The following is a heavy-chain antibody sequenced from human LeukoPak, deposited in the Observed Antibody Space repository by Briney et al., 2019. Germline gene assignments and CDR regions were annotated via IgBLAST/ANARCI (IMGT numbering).Heavy chain of an antibody. CDR1: GYTFTSYA. CDR2: ISAYNGNT. CDR3: ARDRDGYNLDY. V-gene: IGHV1-18*01. Sequence: ASVKVSCKASGYTFTSYAMNWVRQAPGQGLEWMGWISAYNGNTNYAQKLQGRVTMTTDTSTSTAYMELRSLRSDDTAVYYCARDRDGYNLDYWGQGTLVTVSS. D-gene: IGHD5-24*01. J-gene: IGHJ4*02.